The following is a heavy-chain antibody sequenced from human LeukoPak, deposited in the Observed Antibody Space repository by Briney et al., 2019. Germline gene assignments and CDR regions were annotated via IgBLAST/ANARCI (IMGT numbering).Heavy chain of an antibody. V-gene: IGHV3-33*08. CDR3: ARDRDPTVVTPGYYGMDV. CDR1: GFTFSSYA. D-gene: IGHD4-23*01. J-gene: IGHJ6*02. CDR2: IWYDGSNK. Sequence: GGSLRLSCAASGFTFSSYAMSWVRQAPGKGLEWVAVIWYDGSNKYYADSVKGRFTISRDNSKNTLYLQMNSLRAKDTAVYYCARDRDPTVVTPGYYGMDVWGQGTTVTVSS.